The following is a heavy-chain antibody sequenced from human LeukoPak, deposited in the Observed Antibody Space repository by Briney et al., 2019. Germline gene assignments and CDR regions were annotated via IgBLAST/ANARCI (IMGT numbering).Heavy chain of an antibody. Sequence: GGSLRLSCAASGFTFSSYAMSWVRQAPGKGLEWVSAISGSGGSTYYADSVKGRFTISRDNSKNTLYLQMNSLRAEDTAVYYCAKDRSGWGYYDSSGYYFFDYWGQGTLVTVSS. CDR3: AKDRSGWGYYDSSGYYFFDY. V-gene: IGHV3-23*01. J-gene: IGHJ4*02. CDR1: GFTFSSYA. CDR2: ISGSGGST. D-gene: IGHD3-22*01.